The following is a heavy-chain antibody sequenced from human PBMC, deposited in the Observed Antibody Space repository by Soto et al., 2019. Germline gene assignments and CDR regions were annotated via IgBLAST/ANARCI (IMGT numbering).Heavy chain of an antibody. Sequence: PGGSLRLSCAASGFTFSSYSMNWVRQAPGKGLEWVSSISSSSSYIYYADSVKGRFTISRDNAKNTLYLQMNSLRAEDTAVYYCARDRVGAKDYWGQGTLVTVSS. CDR2: ISSSSSYI. CDR3: ARDRVGAKDY. D-gene: IGHD1-26*01. V-gene: IGHV3-21*01. J-gene: IGHJ4*02. CDR1: GFTFSSYS.